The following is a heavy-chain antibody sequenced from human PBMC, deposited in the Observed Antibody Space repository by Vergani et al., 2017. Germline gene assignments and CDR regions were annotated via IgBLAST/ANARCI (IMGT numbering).Heavy chain of an antibody. V-gene: IGHV3-33*01. Sequence: QVQLVESGGGVVQPGRSLRLSCAASGFTFSSYGMHWVRQAPGKGLEWVAVIWYDGSNKYYADSVKGRFTISRDNSKNTLYLQMNSLRAEDTAVYYCASGGVDTAMVNSYYYGMDVWGQGTTVTVSS. D-gene: IGHD5-18*01. CDR2: IWYDGSNK. CDR1: GFTFSSYG. J-gene: IGHJ6*02. CDR3: ASGGVDTAMVNSYYYGMDV.